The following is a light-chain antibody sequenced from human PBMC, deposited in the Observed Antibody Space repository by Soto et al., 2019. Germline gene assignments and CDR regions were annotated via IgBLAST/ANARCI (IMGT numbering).Light chain of an antibody. J-gene: IGLJ1*01. CDR1: SSNIGSNT. Sequence: QSVLTQPPSASVTPGQRVTISCSGSSSNIGSNTGNWYQQLPGTAPKLLIYSNNHRRSGVPDRFSRSKSGTSASLAISGPQSEDEADYYCAAWDDCMNGYVFGTGSKVTVL. CDR3: AAWDDCMNGYV. V-gene: IGLV1-44*01. CDR2: SNN.